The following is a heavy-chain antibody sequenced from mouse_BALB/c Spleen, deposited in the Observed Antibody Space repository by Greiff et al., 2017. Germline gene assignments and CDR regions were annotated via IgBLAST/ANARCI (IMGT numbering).Heavy chain of an antibody. CDR2: ILPGSGST. CDR1: GYTFSSYW. V-gene: IGHV1-9*01. Sequence: VQLQQSGAELMKPGASVKISCKATGYTFSSYWIEWVKQRPGHGLEWIGEILPGSGSTNYNEKFKGKATFTADTSSNTAYMQLSSLTSEDSAVYYCARISVTTVGSTDYWGQGTTVTVSS. J-gene: IGHJ2*01. D-gene: IGHD1-1*01. CDR3: ARISVTTVGSTDY.